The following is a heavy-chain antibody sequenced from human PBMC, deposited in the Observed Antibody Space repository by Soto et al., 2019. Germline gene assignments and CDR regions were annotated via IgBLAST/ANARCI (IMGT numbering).Heavy chain of an antibody. CDR2: ISDYNGNT. Sequence: QVQLVQSGAEVKKPGASVKVSCKASGYIFTKYGISWLRQAPGQGLEWKGWISDYNGNTNYAQKLQGRVTMTTDTSTSTDYMELRSQRSDDAPMYYCATTYQGEPHYFDYWGQGTLVSVSP. V-gene: IGHV1-18*01. CDR1: GYIFTKYG. CDR3: ATTYQGEPHYFDY. J-gene: IGHJ4*02. D-gene: IGHD1-1*01.